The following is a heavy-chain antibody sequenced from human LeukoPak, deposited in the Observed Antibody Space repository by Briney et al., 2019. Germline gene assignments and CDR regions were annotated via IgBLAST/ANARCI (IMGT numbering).Heavy chain of an antibody. J-gene: IGHJ4*02. D-gene: IGHD1-26*01. CDR1: GFTFSSYW. V-gene: IGHV3-74*01. Sequence: GGSLRLSCAASGFTFSSYWMHWVRQAPGKGLVWVSRINNDGSGTTYADSVKGRFTNSRDNAKNTLYLQMNSLRAEDTAVYYCARGYSGSYYNWGQGTLVTVSS. CDR2: INNDGSGT. CDR3: ARGYSGSYYN.